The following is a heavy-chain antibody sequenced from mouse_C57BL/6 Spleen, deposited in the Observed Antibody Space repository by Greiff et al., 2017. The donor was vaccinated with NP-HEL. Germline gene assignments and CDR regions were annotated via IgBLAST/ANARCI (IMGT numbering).Heavy chain of an antibody. D-gene: IGHD2-3*01. Sequence: EVQLVESGAELVKPGASVKLSCTASGFNIKDYYMHWVKQRPEQGLEWIGRIDPEDGETKYASKFQGKATITADTSSNTAYLQLSSLTSEDTDGYYCAWYDGYSYAMDYWGQGTSVTVAS. CDR2: IDPEDGET. CDR3: AWYDGYSYAMDY. V-gene: IGHV14-2*01. J-gene: IGHJ4*01. CDR1: GFNIKDYY.